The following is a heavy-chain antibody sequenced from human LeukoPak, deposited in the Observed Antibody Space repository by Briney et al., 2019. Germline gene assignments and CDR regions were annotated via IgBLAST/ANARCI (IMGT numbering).Heavy chain of an antibody. CDR1: GGSICSYY. J-gene: IGHJ3*02. CDR3: ARKMSYHDAFDI. CDR2: IYYSGST. Sequence: SETLSLTCTVSGGSICSYYWSWIRQPPGKGLEWIGYIYYSGSTNYNPSLKSRVTISVDTSKNQFSLKLSSVTAADTAVYYCARKMSYHDAFDIWGQGTMVTVSS. D-gene: IGHD3-10*01. V-gene: IGHV4-59*01.